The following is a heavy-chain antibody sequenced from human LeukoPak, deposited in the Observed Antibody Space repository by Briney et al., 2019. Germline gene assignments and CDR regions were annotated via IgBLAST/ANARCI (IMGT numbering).Heavy chain of an antibody. J-gene: IGHJ4*02. Sequence: PSETLSLTCGVSGYFVSSGYYWGWIRQPPGKGLEWIGNIYNTGSTYYNPSLKSRVTISMDTSNNQFSLKLSSVTSADTAVYYCASRTTVTNALSFDYWGQGSLVIVSS. CDR1: GYFVSSGYY. CDR2: IYNTGST. D-gene: IGHD4-11*01. CDR3: ASRTTVTNALSFDY. V-gene: IGHV4-38-2*01.